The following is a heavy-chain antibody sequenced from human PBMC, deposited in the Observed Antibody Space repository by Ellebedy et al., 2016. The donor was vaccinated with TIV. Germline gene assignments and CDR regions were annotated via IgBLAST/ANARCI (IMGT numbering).Heavy chain of an antibody. V-gene: IGHV3-30*07. CDR1: GFTFSSYA. CDR3: AGGSWGSGWKY. J-gene: IGHJ4*02. Sequence: GGSLRLSCAASGFTFSSYAMSWVRQAPGKGLEWVAVISYDGSNKYYADSVKGRFTISRDNSKNTLYLQMNSLRAEDTAVYYCAGGSWGSGWKYWGQGTLVTVSS. CDR2: ISYDGSNK. D-gene: IGHD6-19*01.